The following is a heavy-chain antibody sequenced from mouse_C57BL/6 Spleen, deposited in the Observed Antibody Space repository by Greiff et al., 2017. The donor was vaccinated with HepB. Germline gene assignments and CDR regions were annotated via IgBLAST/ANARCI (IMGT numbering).Heavy chain of an antibody. CDR3: ARSYGSSSHWYFDV. CDR2: IDPSDSYT. CDR1: GYTFTSYW. J-gene: IGHJ1*03. V-gene: IGHV1-69*01. Sequence: QVQLQQPGAELVMPGASVKLSCKASGYTFTSYWMHWVKQRPGQGLEWIGEIDPSDSYTNYNQKFKGKSTLTVDKSSSTAYMQLSSLTSEDSAVYYCARSYGSSSHWYFDVWGTGTTVTVSS. D-gene: IGHD1-1*01.